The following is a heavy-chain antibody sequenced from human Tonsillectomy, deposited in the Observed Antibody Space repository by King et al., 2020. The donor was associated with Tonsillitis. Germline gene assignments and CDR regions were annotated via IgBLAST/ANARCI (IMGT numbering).Heavy chain of an antibody. Sequence: QLVQSGGGVVQPGRSLRLSCAASGFTFSSYAMHWVRQAPGKGLEWVAVISYDGSNKYYADSVKGRFTISRDNSKNPLYLQMNSLRAEDTAVYYCARAGGFGELLDYYYGMDVWGQGTTVTVSS. J-gene: IGHJ6*02. V-gene: IGHV3-30-3*01. CDR2: ISYDGSNK. D-gene: IGHD3-10*01. CDR1: GFTFSSYA. CDR3: ARAGGFGELLDYYYGMDV.